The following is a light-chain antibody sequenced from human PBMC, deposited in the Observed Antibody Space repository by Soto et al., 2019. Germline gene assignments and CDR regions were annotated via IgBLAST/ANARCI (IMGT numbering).Light chain of an antibody. Sequence: QPVLTQPPSVSGAPGQRVTISCTGSSSNIGAGYDVHWYRQLPGTAPKLLIYVNSNRPSGVPDRFSGSKSGTSASLAITGLQAEDEADYYCQSYDSSLSAVVFGGGTKLTVL. V-gene: IGLV1-40*01. J-gene: IGLJ2*01. CDR2: VNS. CDR3: QSYDSSLSAVV. CDR1: SSNIGAGYD.